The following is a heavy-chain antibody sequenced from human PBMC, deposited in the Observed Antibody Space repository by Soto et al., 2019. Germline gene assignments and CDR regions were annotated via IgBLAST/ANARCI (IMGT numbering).Heavy chain of an antibody. CDR3: ARGRGRAAAGKNWFDP. CDR2: MNPNSGNT. D-gene: IGHD6-13*01. Sequence: GASVKVSCKASGYTFTSYDINWVRQATGQGLEWMGWMNPNSGNTGYAQKFQGRVTMTRNTSISTAYMELSSLRSEDTAVYYCARGRGRAAAGKNWFDPWGQGTLVTVSS. J-gene: IGHJ5*02. V-gene: IGHV1-8*01. CDR1: GYTFTSYD.